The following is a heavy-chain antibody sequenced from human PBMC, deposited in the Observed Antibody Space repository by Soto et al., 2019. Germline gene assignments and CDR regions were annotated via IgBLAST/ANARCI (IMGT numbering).Heavy chain of an antibody. D-gene: IGHD3-16*01. J-gene: IGHJ4*02. Sequence: EVQLVESGGGLVQPGGSLGVSCAASGFAVSSNHMTWVRQAPGKGLEWVSVIYSGGSTYYADSVKGRFTISRDNSENTLYLHMNSLRDEDKAVYYCATGVNYRPILGWGQGTLVTVSS. CDR2: IYSGGST. CDR3: ATGVNYRPILG. CDR1: GFAVSSNH. V-gene: IGHV3-66*01.